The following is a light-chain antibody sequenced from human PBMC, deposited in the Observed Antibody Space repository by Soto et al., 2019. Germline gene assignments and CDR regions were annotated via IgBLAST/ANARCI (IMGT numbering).Light chain of an antibody. CDR3: SSYSSSSTLYV. CDR2: DVS. J-gene: IGLJ1*01. V-gene: IGLV2-14*03. Sequence: QSALTQPASVSGSPGQSITISCSGTSSDVGSYKYVSWYQQHPGKAPKLIIFDVSNRPSGVSNRFSGSKSGNTASLTISGRQAEDEADYYCSSYSSSSTLYVFGTGTQLTVL. CDR1: SSDVGSYKY.